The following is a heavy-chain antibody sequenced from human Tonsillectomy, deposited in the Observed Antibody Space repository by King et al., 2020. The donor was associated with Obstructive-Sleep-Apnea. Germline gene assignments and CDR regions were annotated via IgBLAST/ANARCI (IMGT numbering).Heavy chain of an antibody. J-gene: IGHJ3*02. CDR1: GGSITSSSHN. CDR2: NYYSGSP. D-gene: IGHD2-21*02. V-gene: IGHV4-31*03. CDR3: ARDSCGGDCYPFGDAFDI. Sequence: VQLQESGPGQVKPAQTLSLTCNVSGGSITSSSHNWSWIRQHPGKGLEWGGYNYYSGSPYYNPSLKSRVIISVDTSKNQFSLKLNSVTAADTAVYYCARDSCGGDCYPFGDAFDIWGQGTMVTVSS.